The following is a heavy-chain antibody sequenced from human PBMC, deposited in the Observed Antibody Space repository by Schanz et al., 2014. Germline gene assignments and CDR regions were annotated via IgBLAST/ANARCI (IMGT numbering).Heavy chain of an antibody. J-gene: IGHJ6*02. V-gene: IGHV1-46*01. D-gene: IGHD1-26*01. CDR2: INPSGGGT. Sequence: QVQLVQSGAEVKKPGASVKVSCKASGYTFVSYSMHWVRQAPGQGLEWMGIINPSGGGTSYALRFQDRVTVTRDTSRSTVYMELSSLRSEDTAVYYCARGSSGSYGEDGMDVWGQGTTVTVSS. CDR1: GYTFVSYS. CDR3: ARGSSGSYGEDGMDV.